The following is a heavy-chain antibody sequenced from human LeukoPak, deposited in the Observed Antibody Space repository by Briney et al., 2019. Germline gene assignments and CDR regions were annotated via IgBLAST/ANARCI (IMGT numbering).Heavy chain of an antibody. D-gene: IGHD3-3*01. J-gene: IGHJ6*02. V-gene: IGHV1-46*01. Sequence: ASVKVSCKASGYTITTYYMHWVRQAPGHGLEWMGMINPTDVSTTYAQKFQGRVTMTRDTSTNTVYMELSSLRSEDTAVYYCARDRGYYDFWSGAIYYYPGMDVWGQGTTVIVSS. CDR1: GYTITTYY. CDR2: INPTDVST. CDR3: ARDRGYYDFWSGAIYYYPGMDV.